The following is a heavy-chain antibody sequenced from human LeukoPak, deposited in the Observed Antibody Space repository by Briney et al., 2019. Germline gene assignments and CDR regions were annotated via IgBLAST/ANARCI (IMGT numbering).Heavy chain of an antibody. CDR2: IYPGDSDT. Sequence: GESLKISCKGSGYSFTSYWIGWVRQMPGKGLEWMGIIYPGDSDTRYSPSFQGQVTISADKSISTAYLQWSSLKASDTAMYYCARQPHAMVRGVIQRNYYFDYWGQGTLVTVSS. D-gene: IGHD3-10*01. V-gene: IGHV5-51*01. CDR3: ARQPHAMVRGVIQRNYYFDY. J-gene: IGHJ4*02. CDR1: GYSFTSYW.